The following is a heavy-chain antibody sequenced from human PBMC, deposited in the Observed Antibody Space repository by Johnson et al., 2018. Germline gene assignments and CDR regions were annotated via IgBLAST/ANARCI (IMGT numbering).Heavy chain of an antibody. V-gene: IGHV3-73*01. CDR2: IRSKANNYAI. J-gene: IGHJ1*01. D-gene: IGHD1-26*01. CDR1: GFSFSGSP. CDR3: TRSDYRGTYFS. Sequence: EVQLVESGGGLVQPGGSLKLSCAASGFSFSGSPMHWVRQASGKGLEWVGRIRSKANNYAIAYGASVKGRFTISRDDSKNTAYLQMHSLKTEDTAVYYCTRSDYRGTYFSWGQGTRVTVSS.